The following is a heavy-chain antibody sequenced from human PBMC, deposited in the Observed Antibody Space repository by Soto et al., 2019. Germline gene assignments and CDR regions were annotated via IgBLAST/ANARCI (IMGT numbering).Heavy chain of an antibody. Sequence: SETLSLTCTVSGGSISSSSYYWGWIRQPPGKGLEWIGSIYYIGSTYYNPSLKSRVTISVDTSKNQFSLKLSSVTAADTALYYCAREGVGYYDSSGYLLPPNYWAQGSLVTVS. V-gene: IGHV4-39*02. J-gene: IGHJ4*02. CDR3: AREGVGYYDSSGYLLPPNY. CDR2: IYYIGST. D-gene: IGHD3-22*01. CDR1: GGSISSSSYY.